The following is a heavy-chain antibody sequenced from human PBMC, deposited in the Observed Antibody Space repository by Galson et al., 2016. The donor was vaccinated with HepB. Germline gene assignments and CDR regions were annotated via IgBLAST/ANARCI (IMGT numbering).Heavy chain of an antibody. J-gene: IGHJ5*02. V-gene: IGHV1-18*01. CDR3: ARDWGFLGGVTQNWFDP. CDR2: IRTYNGQT. CDR1: GYTFISYG. Sequence: SVKISCKASGYTFISYGISWVRQAPGQGLEWMGRIRTYNGQTHYAQKVQGRVTLTADTSTTTVYMELRSLRPDDTAIYYCARDWGFLGGVTQNWFDPWGQGTLVIVSS. D-gene: IGHD3-16*01.